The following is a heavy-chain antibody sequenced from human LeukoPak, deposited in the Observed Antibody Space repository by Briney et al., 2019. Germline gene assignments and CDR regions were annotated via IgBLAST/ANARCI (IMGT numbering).Heavy chain of an antibody. CDR3: AGGWLPDKNDF. Sequence: PSETLSLTCTVSGGSISSSSYYWGWLRQPPGKGLEWIGFFHHSGSTNYNPSFKSRVTISADTSNNHFSLRLTSVTAADTAVYYCAGGWLPDKNDFWGQGTLVTVSA. CDR1: GGSISSSSYY. D-gene: IGHD5-24*01. V-gene: IGHV4-39*07. J-gene: IGHJ4*02. CDR2: FHHSGST.